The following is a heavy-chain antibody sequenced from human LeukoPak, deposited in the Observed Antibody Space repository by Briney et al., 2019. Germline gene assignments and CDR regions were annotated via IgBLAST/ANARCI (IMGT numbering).Heavy chain of an antibody. CDR3: ARIGYSSSSTDY. D-gene: IGHD6-6*01. J-gene: IGHJ4*02. CDR1: GFTFSNYW. Sequence: GGSLRLSCAASGFTFSNYWMSWVRQAPGKGLEWVANINQDGSVNHYVDSVKGRFTISRDNAKNSVYLQMNSLRVEGTAVYYCARIGYSSSSTDYWGQGTLATVSS. V-gene: IGHV3-7*01. CDR2: INQDGSVN.